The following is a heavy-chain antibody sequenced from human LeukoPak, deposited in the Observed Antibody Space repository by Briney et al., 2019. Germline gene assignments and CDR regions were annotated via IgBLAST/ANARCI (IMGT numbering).Heavy chain of an antibody. CDR3: ARAVTLQLFDY. CDR2: INHSGST. J-gene: IGHJ4*02. CDR1: GGSFSGYY. V-gene: IGHV4-34*01. D-gene: IGHD1-1*01. Sequence: PSETLSLTCAVYGGSFSGYYWNWIRQPPGKGREWIGEINHSGSTNYNPSLKSRVTISVDTSKNQFSLKLSSVTAADTAVYYCARAVTLQLFDYWGQGTLVTVSS.